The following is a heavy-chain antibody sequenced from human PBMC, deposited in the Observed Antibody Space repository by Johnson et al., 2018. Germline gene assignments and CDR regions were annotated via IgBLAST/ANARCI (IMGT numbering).Heavy chain of an antibody. Sequence: VQLVESGGGLVQPGGSLRLSCEGSGLTFSNHWMSWVRQAPGKGLEWVSVIYSGGSTYYADSVKGRFTISRDNSKNTLYLQRNSLRAEDTALYYCARVSVGGIGGFIVLPSGAFDIWGQGTMVTVSS. D-gene: IGHD3-16*02. J-gene: IGHJ3*02. CDR1: GLTFSNHW. CDR2: IYSGGST. CDR3: ARVSVGGIGGFIVLPSGAFDI. V-gene: IGHV3-66*02.